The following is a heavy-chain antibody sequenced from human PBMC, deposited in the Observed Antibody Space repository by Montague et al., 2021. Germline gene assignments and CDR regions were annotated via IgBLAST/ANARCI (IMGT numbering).Heavy chain of an antibody. CDR2: INGNSINI. J-gene: IGHJ4*02. CDR1: GFIFNNYV. D-gene: IGHD3-3*01. Sequence: SLRLSCAASGFIFNNYVMNWVRQAPGKSLEWVSGINGNSINIDYANSVKGRFTISRDNAKNSLYLQMNSLRAEDTAFYYCVKDTRDYYPDFWGQGILVTVSS. CDR3: VKDTRDYYPDF. V-gene: IGHV3-9*01.